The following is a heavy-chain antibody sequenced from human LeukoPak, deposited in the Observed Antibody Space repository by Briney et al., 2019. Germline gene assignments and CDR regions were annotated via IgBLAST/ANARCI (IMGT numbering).Heavy chain of an antibody. D-gene: IGHD3-16*01. Sequence: SETLSLTCTVSGGSISSSSYYWSWIRQPTGKGLEWIGYIYYTGSTSYNPHLKSRVSISVDTSKNQFSLRLTSVTAADTAVYYCAKYRPSGSVWVGFDIWGQGTMVTVSS. CDR3: AKYRPSGSVWVGFDI. CDR1: GGSISSSSYY. J-gene: IGHJ3*02. CDR2: IYYTGST. V-gene: IGHV4-61*05.